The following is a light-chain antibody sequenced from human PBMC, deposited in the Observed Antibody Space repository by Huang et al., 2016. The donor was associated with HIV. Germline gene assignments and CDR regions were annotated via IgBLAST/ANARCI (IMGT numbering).Light chain of an antibody. Sequence: EIVMTQSPATLSVSPGERATLSCRASQGVRNNIAWYQQTPCQTPRLRIHGASTRATGIAAKFSGRGSVTDFTLTITSLQPEDSAVYYCQHYNNWPPWTFGPGTQVEI. V-gene: IGKV3D-15*01. CDR2: GAS. CDR3: QHYNNWPPWT. CDR1: QGVRNN. J-gene: IGKJ1*01.